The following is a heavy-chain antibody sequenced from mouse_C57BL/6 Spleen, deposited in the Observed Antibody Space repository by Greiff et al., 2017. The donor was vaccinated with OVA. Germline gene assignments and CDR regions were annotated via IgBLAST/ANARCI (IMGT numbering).Heavy chain of an antibody. CDR1: GYTFTSYW. Sequence: QVQLQQPGAELVRPGSSVKLSCKASGYTFTSYWMHWVKQRPIQGLEWIGNIDPSDSETHYNQKFKDKATLTVDKSSSTAYMQLSSLTSEDSAVYYCALTTVVAHWYCDVWGTGTTVTVSS. V-gene: IGHV1-52*01. CDR3: ALTTVVAHWYCDV. D-gene: IGHD1-1*01. CDR2: IDPSDSET. J-gene: IGHJ1*03.